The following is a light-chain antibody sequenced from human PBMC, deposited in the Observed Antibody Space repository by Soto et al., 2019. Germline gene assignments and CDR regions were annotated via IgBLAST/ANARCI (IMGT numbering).Light chain of an antibody. CDR1: TGAVTSDHF. V-gene: IGLV7-46*01. CDR3: LLSYSDGYVI. CDR2: DTS. Sequence: QAVVTQEPSLTVSPGGTVTLTCGSSTGAVTSDHFPYWFQQKPGQAPKTLIYDTSNRHSWTPARFSGSLLGGKAALTLSGAQPEDEADYYCLLSYSDGYVIFGGGTKLTVL. J-gene: IGLJ2*01.